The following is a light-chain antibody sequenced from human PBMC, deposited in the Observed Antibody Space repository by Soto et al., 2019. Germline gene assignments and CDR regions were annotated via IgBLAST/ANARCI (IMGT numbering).Light chain of an antibody. Sequence: EGVMANYPSTRSLSRGKVETLSCSASQSVSSANFAWYQQKPGQAPRLLIYGASSRATGIPDRFSGSGSGTDFTLTISCLEPGDFAVYFCQQYGSSPRTVGQGTKVDI. CDR1: QSVSSAN. J-gene: IGKJ1*01. V-gene: IGKV3-20*01. CDR2: GAS. CDR3: QQYGSSPRT.